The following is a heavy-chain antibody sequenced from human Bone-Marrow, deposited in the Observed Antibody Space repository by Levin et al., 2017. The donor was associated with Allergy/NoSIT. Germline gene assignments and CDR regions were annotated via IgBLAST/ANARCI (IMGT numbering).Heavy chain of an antibody. V-gene: IGHV3-33*01. Sequence: PGGSLRLSCAASGFTLSRHGMHWVRQAPGKGLEWVAFIWNDGTNFWYANSVKGRFTISRDNSNNTVYLQMNSLRVDDTAVYYCVRGTPDYDFWSGYLFDPWGQGTLVTVSA. CDR2: IWNDGTNF. CDR3: VRGTPDYDFWSGYLFDP. D-gene: IGHD3-3*01. CDR1: GFTLSRHG. J-gene: IGHJ5*02.